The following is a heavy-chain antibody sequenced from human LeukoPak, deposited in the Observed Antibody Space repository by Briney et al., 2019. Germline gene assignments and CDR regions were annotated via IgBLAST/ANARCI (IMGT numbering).Heavy chain of an antibody. Sequence: GASVKVSCKASGYTFTSYGISWVRQAPGQGLEWMGWISAYNGDTSYAQKFQGRVTMTRDTSTSTVYMELSSLRSEDTAVYYCARDKRLDYYDSSGYFDYWGQGTLVTVSS. D-gene: IGHD3-22*01. V-gene: IGHV1-18*01. CDR2: ISAYNGDT. J-gene: IGHJ4*02. CDR1: GYTFTSYG. CDR3: ARDKRLDYYDSSGYFDY.